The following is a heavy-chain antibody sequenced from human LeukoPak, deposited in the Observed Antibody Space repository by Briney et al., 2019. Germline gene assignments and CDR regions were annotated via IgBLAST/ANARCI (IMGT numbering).Heavy chain of an antibody. Sequence: SETLSLTCAVYGGSFSGYYWSWIRQPPGKGLEWIGEINHSGSTNYNPSLKSRVTISVHTSKNQFSLKLSSVTAEDTAVYYCATQPVAGYFDYWGQGTLVTVSS. CDR2: INHSGST. D-gene: IGHD6-19*01. CDR1: GGSFSGYY. V-gene: IGHV4-34*01. CDR3: ATQPVAGYFDY. J-gene: IGHJ4*02.